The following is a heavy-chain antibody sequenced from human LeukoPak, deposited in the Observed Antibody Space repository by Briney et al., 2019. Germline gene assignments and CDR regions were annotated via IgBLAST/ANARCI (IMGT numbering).Heavy chain of an antibody. CDR1: GFTFSSYS. J-gene: IGHJ6*02. CDR2: ISYDGSNK. V-gene: IGHV3-30*18. D-gene: IGHD3-10*01. Sequence: GGSLRLSCAASGFTFSSYSMHWVRQAPGKGLEWVAVISYDGSNKYYADSVKGRFTISRDNSKNTLYLQMNSLRAEDTAVYYCAKGQYYYGSGSYYNSTYYYYGMDVWGQGTTVTVSS. CDR3: AKGQYYYGSGSYYNSTYYYYGMDV.